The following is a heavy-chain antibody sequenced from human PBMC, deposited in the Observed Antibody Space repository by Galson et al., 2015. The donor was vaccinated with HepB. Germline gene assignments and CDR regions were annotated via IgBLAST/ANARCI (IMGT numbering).Heavy chain of an antibody. CDR1: GFTFSSYW. Sequence: SLRLSCAASGFTFSSYWMSWVRQAPGKGLEWVANIKQDGSEKYYVDSVKGRFTISRDNAKNSLYLQMNSLRAEDTAVYYCARDAAPLGIAVAGKSPRRQYYGMDVWGQGTTVTVSS. D-gene: IGHD6-19*01. V-gene: IGHV3-7*03. CDR2: IKQDGSEK. J-gene: IGHJ6*02. CDR3: ARDAAPLGIAVAGKSPRRQYYGMDV.